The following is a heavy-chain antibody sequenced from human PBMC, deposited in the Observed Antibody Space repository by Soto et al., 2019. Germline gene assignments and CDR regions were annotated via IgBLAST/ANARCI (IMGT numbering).Heavy chain of an antibody. J-gene: IGHJ6*03. Sequence: SETLSLTCTVSGGSINSGTFYWGWIRQSPGTGLEWIGNVAYSGSTFYNPSLKSRVTISVDTSKSQFSLSLNSVTATDTAIYYCARHQAGNNYDYYLDVWGKGTTVTVSS. CDR1: GGSINSGTFY. CDR3: ARHQAGNNYDYYLDV. V-gene: IGHV4-39*01. CDR2: VAYSGST.